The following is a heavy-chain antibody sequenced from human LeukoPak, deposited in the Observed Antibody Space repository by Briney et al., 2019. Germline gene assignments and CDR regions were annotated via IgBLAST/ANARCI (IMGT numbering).Heavy chain of an antibody. V-gene: IGHV4-34*01. Sequence: PSETLSFTCAVYGGSFSGYYWSWIRQPPGNGLEWIGEINHSGSTNYNPSLKSRVTISVDTSKNQFSLKLSSVTAADTAVYYCARGLRNRGSCLLDYWGQGTLVTVSS. CDR1: GGSFSGYY. CDR3: ARGLRNRGSCLLDY. J-gene: IGHJ4*02. CDR2: INHSGST. D-gene: IGHD1-26*01.